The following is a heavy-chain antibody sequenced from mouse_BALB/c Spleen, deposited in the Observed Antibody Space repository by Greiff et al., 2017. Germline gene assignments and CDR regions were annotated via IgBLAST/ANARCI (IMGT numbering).Heavy chain of an antibody. CDR1: GYSITSDYA. CDR3: ARGTTVVRYFDY. CDR2: ISYSGST. V-gene: IGHV3-2*02. Sequence: ESGPGLVKPSQSLSLTCTVTGYSITSDYAWNWIRQFPGNKLEWMGYISYSGSTSYNPSLKSRISITRDTSKNQFFLQLNSVTTEDTATYYCARGTTVVRYFDYWGQGTTLTVSS. D-gene: IGHD1-1*01. J-gene: IGHJ2*01.